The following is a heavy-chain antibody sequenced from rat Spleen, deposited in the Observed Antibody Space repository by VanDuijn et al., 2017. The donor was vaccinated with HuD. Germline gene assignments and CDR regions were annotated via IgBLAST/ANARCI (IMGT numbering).Heavy chain of an antibody. CDR2: ITNTGGST. CDR1: GFTFSDYA. CDR3: ARRGRGNFDF. J-gene: IGHJ1*01. Sequence: EVKLVESGGGLVQPGRSLKLSCAASGFTFSDYAMAWVRQAPTKGLEWVASITNTGGSTYYPDSVKGRFTISRDNAKSTLYLQMDSLRSEDTATYYCARRGRGNFDFWGPGTMVTVSS. V-gene: IGHV5-25*01.